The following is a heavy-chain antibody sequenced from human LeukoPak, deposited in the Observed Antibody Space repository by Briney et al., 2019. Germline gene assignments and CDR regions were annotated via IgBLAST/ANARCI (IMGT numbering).Heavy chain of an antibody. J-gene: IGHJ4*02. CDR2: IYYSGST. CDR3: ARLGIAVEN. Sequence: SETLSLTCTVSGGFISSYYWSWIRQPPGKGLEWIGYIYYSGSTNYNPSLKSRVTISVDTSKNQFSLKLSSVTAADTAVYYCARLGIAVENWGQGTLVTVSS. D-gene: IGHD6-19*01. CDR1: GGFISSYY. V-gene: IGHV4-59*01.